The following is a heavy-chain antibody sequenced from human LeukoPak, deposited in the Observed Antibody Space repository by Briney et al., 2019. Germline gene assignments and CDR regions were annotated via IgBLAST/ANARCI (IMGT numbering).Heavy chain of an antibody. CDR3: ARESSYGHWFDP. D-gene: IGHD3-16*02. J-gene: IGHJ5*02. CDR1: GFTFSSYE. V-gene: IGHV3-48*03. Sequence: GGSLRLSCAASGFTFSSYEMNWVRQAPGKGLEWVSYISSSGSTIYYADSVKGRFTISRDNAKNSLYLQMNSLRAEDTAVYYCARESSYGHWFDPWGQGTLVTVSS. CDR2: ISSSGSTI.